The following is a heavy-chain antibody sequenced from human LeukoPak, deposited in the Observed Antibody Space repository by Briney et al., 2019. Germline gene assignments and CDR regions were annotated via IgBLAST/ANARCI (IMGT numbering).Heavy chain of an antibody. J-gene: IGHJ5*02. D-gene: IGHD2-2*01. CDR3: ARVRRGYCSSTSCHNWFDP. CDR2: IIPIFGTA. CDR1: GGTFSSYA. V-gene: IGHV1-69*06. Sequence: GASVKVSCKASGGTFSSYAISWVRQAPGQGLEWMGGIIPIFGTANYAQKFQGRVTITADKSTSTAYMELSSLRSEDTAVYYCARVRRGYCSSTSCHNWFDPWGQGTLVTVSS.